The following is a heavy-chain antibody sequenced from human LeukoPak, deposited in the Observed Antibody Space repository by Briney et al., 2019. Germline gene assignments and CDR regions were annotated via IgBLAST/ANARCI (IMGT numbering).Heavy chain of an antibody. CDR3: ARDTNYYFDY. Sequence: PGGSLRLSCAASGFTVSSNYMSWVRQAPGKGLEWVSVIYSGGSTYYADAVKGRFTIHRDNSKNTVYLQMNSLRAEDTAVYYCARDTNYYFDYWGQGTLVTVSS. CDR2: IYSGGST. J-gene: IGHJ4*02. CDR1: GFTVSSNY. V-gene: IGHV3-53*01.